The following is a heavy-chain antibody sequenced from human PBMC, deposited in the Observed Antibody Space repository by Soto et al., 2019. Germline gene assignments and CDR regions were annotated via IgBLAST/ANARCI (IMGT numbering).Heavy chain of an antibody. J-gene: IGHJ3*02. Sequence: PGGSLRLSCAASGFTFISYWMSWVRQAPGKGLEWVANIKQDGSEKYYVDSVKGRFTISRDNAKNSLYLQMNSLRVEDTALYYCARERAVSIWGQGTMVTVSS. CDR3: ARERAVSI. V-gene: IGHV3-7*01. D-gene: IGHD6-19*01. CDR1: GFTFISYW. CDR2: IKQDGSEK.